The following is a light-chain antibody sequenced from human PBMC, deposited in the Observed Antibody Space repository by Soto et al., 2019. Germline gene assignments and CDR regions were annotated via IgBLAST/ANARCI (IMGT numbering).Light chain of an antibody. V-gene: IGKV3-11*01. CDR2: DAS. Sequence: EIVLTQSPATLSLSPGERATLSLRASQGVSSYLAWYQQKPGQAPRLLIYDASNRATGIPARFSGSGSGTDFTLTISSLEPEDFAVYYCQQRSNWPPLFAFGPGTKVDIK. CDR1: QGVSSY. CDR3: QQRSNWPPLFA. J-gene: IGKJ3*01.